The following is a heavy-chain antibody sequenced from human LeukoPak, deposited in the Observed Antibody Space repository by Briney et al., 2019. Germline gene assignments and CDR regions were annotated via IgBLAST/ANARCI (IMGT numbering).Heavy chain of an antibody. CDR1: GFTFSRFG. V-gene: IGHV3-33*01. J-gene: IGHJ4*02. CDR2: IWYDGSNK. CDR3: ARDYYYDSSGYWDYYFDY. Sequence: GRSLRLSCAASGFTFSRFGMHWVRQAPGKGLEWVAVIWYDGSNKYYADSVKGRFTISRDNSKNTLYPEMNSLRAEDTAVYYCARDYYYDSSGYWDYYFDYWGQGTLVSVSS. D-gene: IGHD3-22*01.